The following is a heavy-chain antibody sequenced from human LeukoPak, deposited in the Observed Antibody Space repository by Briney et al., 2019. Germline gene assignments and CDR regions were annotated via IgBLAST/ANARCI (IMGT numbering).Heavy chain of an antibody. J-gene: IGHJ6*02. D-gene: IGHD5-18*01. CDR1: GGSFSGYY. CDR3: ARIMEYRSYGDYYYGMDV. V-gene: IGHV4-34*01. Sequence: SETLSLTCAVYGGSFSGYYWSWIRQPPGKGLEWIWAINHSGSTNYNPSLKSRVTISVDTSKNQFSLKLSSVTAADTAVYYCARIMEYRSYGDYYYGMDVWGQGTTVTVSS. CDR2: INHSGST.